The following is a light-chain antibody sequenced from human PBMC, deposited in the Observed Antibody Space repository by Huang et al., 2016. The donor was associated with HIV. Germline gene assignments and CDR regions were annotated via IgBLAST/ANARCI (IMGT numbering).Light chain of an antibody. Sequence: EIVLTQSPGTLSLSPGERAPLSCRASQIITSRYLAWYQQKPGQAPRLLIYRASSRATGIPDRFSGSGSGTDFTLTISRLEPEDFAVYYCQQYDSSPLTFGGGTKVELK. V-gene: IGKV3-20*01. CDR2: RAS. CDR1: QIITSRY. J-gene: IGKJ4*01. CDR3: QQYDSSPLT.